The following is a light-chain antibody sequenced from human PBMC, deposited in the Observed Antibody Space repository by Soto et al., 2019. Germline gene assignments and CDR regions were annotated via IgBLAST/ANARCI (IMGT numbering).Light chain of an antibody. Sequence: EVVLTQSPATLYVSPGAGATLSCRASQSVGSSLAWYQQKPGQTPRVLLYGASTRAIGIPARFSGSGFGTEFTLTISSLQSEDFVVYYCQQYSNWPLLSFGGGTKVEIK. V-gene: IGKV3-15*01. CDR1: QSVGSS. CDR2: GAS. CDR3: QQYSNWPLLS. J-gene: IGKJ4*01.